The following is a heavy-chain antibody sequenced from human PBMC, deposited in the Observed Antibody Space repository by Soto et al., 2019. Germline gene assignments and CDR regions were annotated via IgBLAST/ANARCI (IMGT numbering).Heavy chain of an antibody. J-gene: IGHJ4*02. V-gene: IGHV3-23*01. CDR2: ISGSGGST. CDR1: GFTFSSYA. Sequence: EVQLLESGGGLVQPGGSLRLSCAAAGFTFSSYAMSWVRQAPGKGLEWVSAISGSGGSTYYGDSVKGRFTISRDNAKNTLYQQMNSLRAEDTSVYYCAVLTPDTAADYWGQGTLVTVSS. CDR3: AVLTPDTAADY. D-gene: IGHD5-18*01.